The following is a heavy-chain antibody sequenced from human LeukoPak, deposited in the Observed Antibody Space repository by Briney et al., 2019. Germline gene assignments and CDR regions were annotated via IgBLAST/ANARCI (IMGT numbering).Heavy chain of an antibody. J-gene: IGHJ4*02. V-gene: IGHV1-69*06. CDR1: GYTFTGYY. Sequence: GASVKVSCKASGYTFTGYYMHWVRQAPGQGLEWMGGIIPIFGTANYAQKFQGRVTITADKSTSTAYMELSSLRSEDTAVYYCARHHGSNYYDSSGYYYHPYYFDYWGQGTLVTVSS. CDR3: ARHHGSNYYDSSGYYYHPYYFDY. CDR2: IIPIFGTA. D-gene: IGHD3-22*01.